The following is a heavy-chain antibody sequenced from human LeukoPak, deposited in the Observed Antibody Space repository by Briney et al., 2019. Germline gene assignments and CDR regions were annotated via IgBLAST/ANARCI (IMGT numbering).Heavy chain of an antibody. D-gene: IGHD4-23*01. CDR2: IYSGGST. CDR1: GFIVSDNY. V-gene: IGHV3-53*01. Sequence: GGSLRLSCEVSGFIVSDNYMSWVRQAPGKGLEWVSLIYSGGSTYYADSVKGRFTISRDNSKNTLYLHMNSLRAEDTAVYYCARRAGGYSHPYDYWGQGTLVTVSS. J-gene: IGHJ4*02. CDR3: ARRAGGYSHPYDY.